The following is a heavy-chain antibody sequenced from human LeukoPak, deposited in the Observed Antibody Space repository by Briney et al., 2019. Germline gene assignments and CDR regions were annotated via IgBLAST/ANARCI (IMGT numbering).Heavy chain of an antibody. D-gene: IGHD5-18*01. CDR1: GFTFDDYA. CDR3: AKGGYSYVLYFDY. J-gene: IGHJ4*02. V-gene: IGHV3-9*01. CDR2: ISWNSGSI. Sequence: SLRLSCAASGFTFDDYAMHWVRQAPGKGLEWVSGISWNSGSIGYADSVKGRFTISRDNAKNSLYLQMNSLRAEDTALYYCAKGGYSYVLYFDYWGQGTLVTVSS.